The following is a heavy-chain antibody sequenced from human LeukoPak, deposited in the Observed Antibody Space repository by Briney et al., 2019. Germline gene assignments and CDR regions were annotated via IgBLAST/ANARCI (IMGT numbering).Heavy chain of an antibody. J-gene: IGHJ6*04. Sequence: GASVKVSCKASGYTFTGYYMHWVRQAPGQGLEWMGWINPNSGGTNYAQKFQGWVTMTRDMSISTAYMELSRLRSDDTAVYYCARGGCSSTSCYSGSYYYYYYGMDVWGKGTTVTVSS. D-gene: IGHD2-2*01. CDR2: INPNSGGT. V-gene: IGHV1-2*04. CDR3: ARGGCSSTSCYSGSYYYYYYGMDV. CDR1: GYTFTGYY.